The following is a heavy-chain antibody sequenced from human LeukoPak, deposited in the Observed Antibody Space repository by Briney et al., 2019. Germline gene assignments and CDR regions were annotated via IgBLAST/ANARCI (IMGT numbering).Heavy chain of an antibody. V-gene: IGHV1-2*02. CDR3: ARQLCSGGSCYSFFDY. Sequence: GASVKVSCKASGYTFTGYYMHWVRQAPGQGLEWMGWINPNSGGTNYAQKFQGRVTMTRDTSISTAYLQWSSLKASDTAMYYCARQLCSGGSCYSFFDYWGQGTLVTVSS. D-gene: IGHD2-15*01. J-gene: IGHJ4*02. CDR1: GYTFTGYY. CDR2: INPNSGGT.